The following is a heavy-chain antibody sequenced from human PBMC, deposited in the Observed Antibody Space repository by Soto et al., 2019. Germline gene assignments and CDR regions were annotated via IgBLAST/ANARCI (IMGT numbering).Heavy chain of an antibody. CDR3: ARDWRITFGGVSSGMDV. V-gene: IGHV3-15*05. J-gene: IGHJ6*02. D-gene: IGHD3-16*01. CDR2: IKSKADGGTT. CDR1: EFTFANAW. Sequence: GSLRLSCASSEFTFANAWISWVRQAPGQGLEWVGRIKSKADGGTTDYAAPVKGRFTISRDESQNTLYLQMNSLRAEDTAVYYCARDWRITFGGVSSGMDVWGQGTTVTVSS.